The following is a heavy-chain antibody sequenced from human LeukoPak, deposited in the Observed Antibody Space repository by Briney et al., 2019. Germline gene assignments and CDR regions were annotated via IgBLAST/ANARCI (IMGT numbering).Heavy chain of an antibody. CDR3: ARDRNGDYVWGSYRGGFDY. CDR1: GFTFSSYS. Sequence: GGSLRLSCAASGFTFSSYSMNWVRQAPGEGLEWVSSISSSSSYIYYADSVKGRFTISRDNAKNSLYLQMNSLRAEDTAVYYCARDRNGDYVWGSYRGGFDYWGQGTLVTVSS. CDR2: ISSSSSYI. V-gene: IGHV3-21*01. D-gene: IGHD3-16*02. J-gene: IGHJ4*02.